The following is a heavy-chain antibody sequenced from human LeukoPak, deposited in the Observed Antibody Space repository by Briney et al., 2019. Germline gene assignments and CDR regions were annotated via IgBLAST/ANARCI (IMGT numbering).Heavy chain of an antibody. D-gene: IGHD2-15*01. V-gene: IGHV4-34*01. J-gene: IGHJ4*02. Sequence: SETLSLTCAVYGGSFSGYYWSWIRQPTGKGLEWIGEINHSGITNYNPSLKSRITISVDTSKNQFSLKLSSVTAADTAVYYCAKRRVGSVAAKGFFGYWGQGTLVTVSS. CDR2: INHSGIT. CDR3: AKRRVGSVAAKGFFGY. CDR1: GGSFSGYY.